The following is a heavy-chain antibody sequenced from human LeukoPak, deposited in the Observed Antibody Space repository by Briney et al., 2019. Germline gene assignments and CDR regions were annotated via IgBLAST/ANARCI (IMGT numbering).Heavy chain of an antibody. CDR1: GYTLTELS. CDR2: FDPEDGET. CDR3: ATGLSPRYYGYYYYYMDV. Sequence: ASVKVSCKVSGYTLTELSMHWVRQAPGKGLEWMGGFDPEDGETIYAQKFQGRVTMTEDTSTDTAYMELSSLRSEDTAVYYCATGLSPRYYGYYYYYMDVWGKGTTVTVSS. V-gene: IGHV1-24*01. D-gene: IGHD3-22*01. J-gene: IGHJ6*03.